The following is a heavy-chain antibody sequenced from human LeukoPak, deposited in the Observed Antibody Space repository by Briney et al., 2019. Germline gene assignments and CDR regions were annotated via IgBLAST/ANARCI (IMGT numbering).Heavy chain of an antibody. V-gene: IGHV3-23*01. CDR2: IRGSGGST. Sequence: GGSLRLSCAASGFTFTSYAMSWVRQAPGKGLEWVSAIRGSGGSTSYADSVKGRFTISRDNSKNTLFLQMSSLRAEDTAVYYCATEYYDILTGYFDYWGQGTLVTVSS. CDR3: ATEYYDILTGYFDY. CDR1: GFTFTSYA. J-gene: IGHJ4*02. D-gene: IGHD3-9*01.